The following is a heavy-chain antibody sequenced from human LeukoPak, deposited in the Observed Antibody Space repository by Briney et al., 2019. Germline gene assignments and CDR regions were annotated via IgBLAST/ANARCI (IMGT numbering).Heavy chain of an antibody. J-gene: IGHJ4*02. V-gene: IGHV3-30*02. D-gene: IGHD5-18*01. CDR3: AKDPRDHGYGWSWRYFGY. Sequence: GGSLRLSCAASGFTFSSYVMHWVRQAPGKGLEWVAFIRYDGSNKYYSDSVKGRFTISRDNSKNTLYLQMNSLRPEDTAVYYCAKDPRDHGYGWSWRYFGYWGQGTLVTVSS. CDR2: IRYDGSNK. CDR1: GFTFSSYV.